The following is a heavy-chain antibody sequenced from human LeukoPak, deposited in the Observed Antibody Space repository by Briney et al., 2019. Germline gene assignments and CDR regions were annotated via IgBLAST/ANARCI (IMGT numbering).Heavy chain of an antibody. CDR3: TKDTPPSILTGYYNPSGYFDY. V-gene: IGHV3-23*01. D-gene: IGHD3-9*01. CDR1: GFTFSSYA. Sequence: GGSLRLSCAASGFTFSSYAMSWVRQAPGKGLEWVSAISGSGGSTYYADSVKGRFTISRDNSKNTLYLQMNSLRAEDTAVYYCTKDTPPSILTGYYNPSGYFDYWGQGTLVTVSS. J-gene: IGHJ4*02. CDR2: ISGSGGST.